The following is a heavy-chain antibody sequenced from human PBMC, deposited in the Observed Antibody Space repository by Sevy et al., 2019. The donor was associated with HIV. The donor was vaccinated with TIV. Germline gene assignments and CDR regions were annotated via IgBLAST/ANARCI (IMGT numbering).Heavy chain of an antibody. Sequence: GGSLRLSCAASGFTFSSYAMHWVRQAPGKGLEWVAVISYDGSNKYYAYSVKGRFTISRDNSKNTLYLQMNSLRAEDTAVYYCARVIGYGDYEAFDYWGQGTLVTVSS. J-gene: IGHJ4*02. CDR2: ISYDGSNK. V-gene: IGHV3-30-3*01. D-gene: IGHD4-17*01. CDR1: GFTFSSYA. CDR3: ARVIGYGDYEAFDY.